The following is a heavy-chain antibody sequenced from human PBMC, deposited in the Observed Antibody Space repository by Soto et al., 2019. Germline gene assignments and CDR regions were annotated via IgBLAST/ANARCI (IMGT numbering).Heavy chain of an antibody. D-gene: IGHD2-2*01. V-gene: IGHV1-18*01. J-gene: IGHJ6*02. CDR2: ISGYNGNT. CDR1: GYTFTSYG. Sequence: QVQLVQSGTEVRKPGASVKVSCKASGYTFTSYGINWVRQAPGQGLEWMGWISGYNGNTDYVQRLQDRVTMTTDTSTRTAYMELSSLRSEDTAVYFCARGVENIVVVLDVFGYYGMDVWGQGTTVTVSS. CDR3: ARGVENIVVVLDVFGYYGMDV.